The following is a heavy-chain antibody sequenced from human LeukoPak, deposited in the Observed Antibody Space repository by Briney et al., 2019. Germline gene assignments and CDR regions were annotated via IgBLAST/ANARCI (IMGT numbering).Heavy chain of an antibody. V-gene: IGHV3-21*01. Sequence: GTSLRLSCAASGFTFSSYSMNWVRQAPGKGLEWVSSISSSSSYIYYADSVKGRFTISRDNAKNSLYLQMNSLRAEDTAVYYCARAYGSGSYYFDYWGQGTLVTVSS. CDR1: GFTFSSYS. CDR2: ISSSSSYI. CDR3: ARAYGSGSYYFDY. J-gene: IGHJ4*02. D-gene: IGHD3-10*01.